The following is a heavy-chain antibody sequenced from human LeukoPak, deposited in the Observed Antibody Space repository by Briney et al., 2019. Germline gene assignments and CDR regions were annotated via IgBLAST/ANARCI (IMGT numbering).Heavy chain of an antibody. Sequence: GASVKVSCKASGCTFTSYGISWVRQAPGQGLERMGWISAYNGNTNYAQKLQGRVTMTTDTSTSTAYMELRSLRSDDTAVYYCARDAQEPYYYDSSGFDDAFDIWGQGTMVTVSS. V-gene: IGHV1-18*01. CDR3: ARDAQEPYYYDSSGFDDAFDI. CDR2: ISAYNGNT. D-gene: IGHD3-22*01. J-gene: IGHJ3*02. CDR1: GCTFTSYG.